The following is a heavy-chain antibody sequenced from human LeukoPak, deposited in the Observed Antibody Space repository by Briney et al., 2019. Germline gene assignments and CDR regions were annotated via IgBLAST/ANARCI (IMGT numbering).Heavy chain of an antibody. CDR1: GASMNTYY. Sequence: SETLSLTCTVSGASMNTYYYSWIRQPAGKGLEWIGRIFASGTTNYNPSLKSRIAMSVDTSKNQFFLNLTSVTAADTAMDYCVQDGPLRSDYWGQGTLVTVSS. CDR3: VQDGPLRSDY. J-gene: IGHJ4*02. D-gene: IGHD3-16*01. V-gene: IGHV4-4*07. CDR2: IFASGTT.